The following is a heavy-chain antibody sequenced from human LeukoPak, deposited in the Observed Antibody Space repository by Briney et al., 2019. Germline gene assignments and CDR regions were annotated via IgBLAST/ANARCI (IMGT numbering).Heavy chain of an antibody. J-gene: IGHJ3*02. CDR2: INHSGST. CDR1: GGSFSGYY. V-gene: IGHV4-34*01. CDR3: ARGDAFDI. Sequence: PSETLSLTCAVYGGSFSGYYWSWIRQLPGKGLEWIGEINHSGSTNYNPSLKSRVTISVDTSKNQFSLKLSSVTAADTAVYYCARGDAFDIWGQGTMVTVSS.